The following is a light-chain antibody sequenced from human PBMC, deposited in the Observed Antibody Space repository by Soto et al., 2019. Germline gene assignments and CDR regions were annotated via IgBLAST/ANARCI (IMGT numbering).Light chain of an antibody. J-gene: IGLJ2*01. CDR3: QSYDNSLSGWL. CDR1: SSNLGAGHD. Sequence: QSVLTQPPSVSGVTGQRVTISCTGSSSNLGAGHDVHWYQQLPGTAPKLLIYGNTNRPSGVPERFSGSKSGTSASLAITGLQAEDEADYYCQSYDNSLSGWLFGGGTKLTVL. CDR2: GNT. V-gene: IGLV1-40*01.